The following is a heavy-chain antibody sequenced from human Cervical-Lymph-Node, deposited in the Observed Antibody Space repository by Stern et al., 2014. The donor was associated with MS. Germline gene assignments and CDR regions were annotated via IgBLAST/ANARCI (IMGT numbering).Heavy chain of an antibody. CDR3: AREEGYSYGSAFDI. D-gene: IGHD5-18*01. J-gene: IGHJ3*02. Sequence: QVQLVQSGAEVKKPGASVKVSCKASGYTFTTFAMHWVRQAPGQRLEWMGWINAGNGYTKYSQKFQGRVTLTWDTSANTAYMELSSLRSEDTAVYYCAREEGYSYGSAFDIWGQGTMVTVSS. V-gene: IGHV1-3*01. CDR1: GYTFTTFA. CDR2: INAGNGYT.